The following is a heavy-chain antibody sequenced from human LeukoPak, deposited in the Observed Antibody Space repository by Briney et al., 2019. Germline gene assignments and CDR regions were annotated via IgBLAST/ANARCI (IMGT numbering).Heavy chain of an antibody. CDR2: ITGSGGRT. CDR3: AKDRYCSGGSCYADAFDV. Sequence: GGSLRLSCAASGFSSSDYAMAWVRQAPGKGLQWVSDITGSGGRTDHADSVRGRFIISRDNSKNKLYLQMNSLRAEDTAIYLCAKDRYCSGGSCYADAFDVWGQGIMVTVSS. CDR1: GFSSSDYA. J-gene: IGHJ3*01. V-gene: IGHV3-23*01. D-gene: IGHD2-15*01.